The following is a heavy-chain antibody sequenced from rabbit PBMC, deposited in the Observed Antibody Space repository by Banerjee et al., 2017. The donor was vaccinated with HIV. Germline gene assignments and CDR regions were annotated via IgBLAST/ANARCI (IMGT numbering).Heavy chain of an antibody. CDR3: ARAGYAGYGYATGFNL. J-gene: IGHJ4*01. CDR2: INTSSGST. Sequence: QEQLEESGGDLVKPEGSLTLTCTASGFSFSNKYVMCWVRQAPGKGLEWIACINTSSGSTYYASWAKGRFTISKTSSTTVTLQMTSLTAADTATYFCARAGYAGYGYATGFNLWGPGTLVTVS. D-gene: IGHD6-1*01. CDR1: GFSFSNKYV. V-gene: IGHV1S45*01.